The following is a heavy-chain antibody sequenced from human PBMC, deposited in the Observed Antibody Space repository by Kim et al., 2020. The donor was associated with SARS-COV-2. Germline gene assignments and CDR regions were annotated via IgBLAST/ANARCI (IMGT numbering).Heavy chain of an antibody. CDR2: ISNSGGST. CDR3: AKKISNAYGGNFDY. CDR1: GFTFSTYA. V-gene: IGHV3-23*01. D-gene: IGHD4-17*01. J-gene: IGHJ4*02. Sequence: GGSLRLSCAASGFTFSTYAMSWVRQAPGKGLEWVSGISNSGGSTYYADSVKGRFTISRDNSKNTLYLQMNSLRAEDTAIYYCAKKISNAYGGNFDYWGQGTLVTVSS.